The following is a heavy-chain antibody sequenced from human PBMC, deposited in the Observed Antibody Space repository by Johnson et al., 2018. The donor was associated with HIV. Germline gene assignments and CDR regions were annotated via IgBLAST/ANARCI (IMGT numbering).Heavy chain of an antibody. Sequence: EVQLVESGGGVVQPGRSLRLSCAASGFTFSSYAMHWVRQAPGKGLEWVANIKQDGSEKYYVDSVKGRFTISRDNAKNSLYLQMNSLRAEDTAVYYCARDRALEDALDIWGQGTRVTVSS. D-gene: IGHD1-26*01. CDR1: GFTFSSYA. CDR3: ARDRALEDALDI. V-gene: IGHV3-7*01. J-gene: IGHJ3*02. CDR2: IKQDGSEK.